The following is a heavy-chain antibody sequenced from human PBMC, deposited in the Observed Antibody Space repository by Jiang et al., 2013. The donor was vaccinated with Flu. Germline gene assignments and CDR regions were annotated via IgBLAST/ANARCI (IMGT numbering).Heavy chain of an antibody. CDR2: IRYDGSNK. D-gene: IGHD5-12*01. V-gene: IGHV3-30*02. Sequence: QAPGKGLEWVAFIRYDGSNKYYADSVKGRFTISRDNSKNTLYLQMNSLRAEDTAVYYCAKDRGKWLRAYYYGMDVWGQGTTVTVSS. CDR3: AKDRGKWLRAYYYGMDV. J-gene: IGHJ6*02.